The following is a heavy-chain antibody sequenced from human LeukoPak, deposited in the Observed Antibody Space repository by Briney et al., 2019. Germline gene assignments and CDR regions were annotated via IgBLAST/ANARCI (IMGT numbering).Heavy chain of an antibody. CDR1: GFTFSSYE. Sequence: GGSLRLSCAASGFTFSSYEMNWVRQAPGKGLEWVSYISSSGSTIYYADSVKGRLTISRDNSKNTLYLQVNSLRVEDTAVYYCAKDRLGAMMYFDFWGQGTLVTVSS. V-gene: IGHV3-48*03. J-gene: IGHJ4*02. D-gene: IGHD1-26*01. CDR3: AKDRLGAMMYFDF. CDR2: ISSSGSTI.